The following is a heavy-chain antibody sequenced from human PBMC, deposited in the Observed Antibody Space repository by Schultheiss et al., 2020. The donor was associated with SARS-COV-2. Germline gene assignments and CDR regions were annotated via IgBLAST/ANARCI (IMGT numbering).Heavy chain of an antibody. CDR3: ARGAWYDSSGYYYYYYMDV. CDR1: GGTFSSYA. Sequence: SVKVSCKASGGTFSSYAISWVRQAPGQGLEWMGGIIPIFGTANYAQKFQGRVTITADESTSTAYMELSSLRSEDTAVYYCARGAWYDSSGYYYYYYMDVWGKGTTVTVS. V-gene: IGHV1-69*13. CDR2: IIPIFGTA. J-gene: IGHJ6*03. D-gene: IGHD3-22*01.